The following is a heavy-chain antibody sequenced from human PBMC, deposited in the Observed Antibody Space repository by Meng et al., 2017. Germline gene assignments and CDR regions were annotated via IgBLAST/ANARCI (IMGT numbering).Heavy chain of an antibody. CDR3: TRDLDLGEYYYYYYGMDV. J-gene: IGHJ6*02. D-gene: IGHD4-17*01. V-gene: IGHV3-49*04. CDR1: GFTFGDYA. Sequence: GESLKISRTASGFTFGDYAMSWVRQAPGKGLEWVGFIRSKAYGGTTEYAASVKGRFLIPRDDSKSITYLQMNSLKTEDTAVYYCTRDLDLGEYYYYYYGMDVWGQGTTVTVSS. CDR2: IRSKAYGGTT.